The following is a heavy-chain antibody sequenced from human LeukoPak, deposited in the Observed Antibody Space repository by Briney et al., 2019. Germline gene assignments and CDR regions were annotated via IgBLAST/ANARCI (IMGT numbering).Heavy chain of an antibody. D-gene: IGHD1-26*01. J-gene: IGHJ4*02. CDR2: IIPIFGTA. V-gene: IGHV1-69*13. Sequence: SVKVSCKASGGTFSSYAISWVRQAPGQGLEWMGGIIPIFGTANYAQKFQGRVTITADESTSTAYMELSSLRSDDTAVYYCARVGEGATDAFHFDYWGQGTWSPSPQ. CDR1: GGTFSSYA. CDR3: ARVGEGATDAFHFDY.